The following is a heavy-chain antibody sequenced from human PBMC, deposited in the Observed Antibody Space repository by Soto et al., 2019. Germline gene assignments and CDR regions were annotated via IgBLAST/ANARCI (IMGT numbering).Heavy chain of an antibody. Sequence: QVQLVQSGADVKKPGSSVTISCTASGAAFSNYTFTWVRRAPGEGLEWVGRVIPLLDASNYAEKFQDRVTISADRSTSTVYMELSGLRSEDSAIYYCASGKSQMSQNRMGFYYYMDVWGKGTSVTVSS. CDR2: VIPLLDAS. D-gene: IGHD1-1*01. CDR3: ASGKSQMSQNRMGFYYYMDV. V-gene: IGHV1-69*08. CDR1: GAAFSNYT. J-gene: IGHJ6*03.